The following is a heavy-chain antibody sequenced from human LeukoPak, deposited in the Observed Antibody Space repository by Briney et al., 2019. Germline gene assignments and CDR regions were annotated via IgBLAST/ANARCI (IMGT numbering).Heavy chain of an antibody. D-gene: IGHD6-19*01. J-gene: IGHJ4*02. CDR2: IIPILGIA. Sequence: PRASVKVSCKASGGTFSSYAISWVRQAPGQGLEWMGRIIPILGIANYAQKFQGRVTITADKSTSTAYMELSSLRSEDTAVYYCARDRIAVAGILDYWGQGTLVTVSS. CDR1: GGTFSSYA. CDR3: ARDRIAVAGILDY. V-gene: IGHV1-69*04.